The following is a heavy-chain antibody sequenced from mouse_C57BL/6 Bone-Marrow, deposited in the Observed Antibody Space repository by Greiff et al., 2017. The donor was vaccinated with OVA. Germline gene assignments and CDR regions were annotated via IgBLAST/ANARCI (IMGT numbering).Heavy chain of an antibody. CDR2: IDPSDSYT. Sequence: QVQLQQPGAELVKPGASVKLSCKASGYTFTSYWMQWVKQRPGQGLEWIGEIDPSDSYTNYNQKFKGKATLTVDTSSSTAYMQLSSLTSEDSAVYYCASNYEADWGQGTLVTVSA. D-gene: IGHD2-1*01. J-gene: IGHJ3*01. V-gene: IGHV1-50*01. CDR3: ASNYEAD. CDR1: GYTFTSYW.